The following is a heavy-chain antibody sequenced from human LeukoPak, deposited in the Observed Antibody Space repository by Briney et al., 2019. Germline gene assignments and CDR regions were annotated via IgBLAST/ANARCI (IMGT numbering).Heavy chain of an antibody. D-gene: IGHD3-22*01. CDR3: AKDSLPHYYDSSGYR. CDR2: ISGSGGST. CDR1: GSTFSSYA. Sequence: GGSLRLSCAASGSTFSSYAMSWVRQAPGKGLGWVSAISGSGGSTYYADSVKGRFTISRDNSKNTLYLQMNSLRAEDTAVYYCAKDSLPHYYDSSGYRWGQGTLVTVSS. V-gene: IGHV3-23*01. J-gene: IGHJ4*02.